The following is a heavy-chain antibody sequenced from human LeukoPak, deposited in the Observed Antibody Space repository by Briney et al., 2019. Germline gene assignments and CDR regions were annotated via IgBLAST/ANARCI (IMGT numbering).Heavy chain of an antibody. CDR3: AKDWSCDY. J-gene: IGHJ4*02. Sequence: GGSLRLSCAASGFTFSSYAMTWVRQAPGRGLEWVSAISDSGSKTHYADSVKGRFTISRDNSKHTVYLQMNSLRAEDTALYYCAKDWSCDYWGQGTLVTVSS. CDR1: GFTFSSYA. CDR2: ISDSGSKT. V-gene: IGHV3-23*01. D-gene: IGHD1-26*01.